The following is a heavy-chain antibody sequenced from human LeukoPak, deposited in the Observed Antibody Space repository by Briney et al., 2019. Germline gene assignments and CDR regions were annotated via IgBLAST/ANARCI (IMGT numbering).Heavy chain of an antibody. CDR1: GYTFTGYY. CDR3: AGDPTYYYGSGSSGNWFDP. V-gene: IGHV1-2*02. D-gene: IGHD3-10*01. Sequence: ASVKVSCKASGYTFTGYYMHWVRQAPGQGLEWMGWINPNSGGTYYGQKFQGRVTMTRDTSITTAYMELNRLRSDDTAVYYCAGDPTYYYGSGSSGNWFDPWGQGTLVTVSS. J-gene: IGHJ5*02. CDR2: INPNSGGT.